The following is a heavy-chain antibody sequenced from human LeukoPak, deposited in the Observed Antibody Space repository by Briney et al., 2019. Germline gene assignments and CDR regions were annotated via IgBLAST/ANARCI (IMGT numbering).Heavy chain of an antibody. V-gene: IGHV3-30*18. Sequence: GGSLRLSCAASGFTFSRYGMHGLRQAPGKGLEWVAVTSYDGSIKKYADSVKDRFTISRDKSKNTLYLQMNSLRVEDTALYYCAKDTCKERGDCYRHFDYWGQGTLVTVSS. CDR1: GFTFSRYG. CDR3: AKDTCKERGDCYRHFDY. D-gene: IGHD2-21*02. J-gene: IGHJ4*02. CDR2: TSYDGSIK.